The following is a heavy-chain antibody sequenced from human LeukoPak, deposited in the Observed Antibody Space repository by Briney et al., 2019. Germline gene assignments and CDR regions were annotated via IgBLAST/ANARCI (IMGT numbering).Heavy chain of an antibody. J-gene: IGHJ3*02. Sequence: GGSLRLSCVASGFPFSIYIMTWVRRAPGKGLEWISAITDSGATTYYADSVRGRFTISRDNSKNTLYLQMNSLRAEDTAVYYCAKEVGAAAGDAFDIWGQGTTVTVSS. V-gene: IGHV3-23*01. CDR2: ITDSGATT. CDR3: AKEVGAAAGDAFDI. D-gene: IGHD1-26*01. CDR1: GFPFSIYI.